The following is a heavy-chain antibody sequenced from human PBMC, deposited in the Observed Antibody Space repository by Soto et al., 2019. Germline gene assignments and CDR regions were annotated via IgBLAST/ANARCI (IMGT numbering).Heavy chain of an antibody. V-gene: IGHV4-31*03. CDR3: ARWHDSSGRYFDY. J-gene: IGHJ4*02. CDR2: IYYSGST. CDR1: GDSVSSGGYY. Sequence: PSETLSLTCTVSGDSVSSGGYYWSWIRQHPGKGLEWIGYIYYSGSTYYNPSLKSRVSISVDTSKNQFSLKLSSVTAADTAVYYCARWHDSSGRYFDYWGQGTLVTAPQ. D-gene: IGHD3-22*01.